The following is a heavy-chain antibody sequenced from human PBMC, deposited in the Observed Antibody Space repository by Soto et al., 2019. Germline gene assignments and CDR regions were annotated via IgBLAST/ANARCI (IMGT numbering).Heavy chain of an antibody. D-gene: IGHD2-15*01. CDR2: IWYDGSNK. CDR1: GFTFSSYG. J-gene: IGHJ3*02. Sequence: PGGSLRLSCAASGFTFSSYGMHWVRQAPGNGLEWVAVIWYDGSNKYYADSVKGRFTISRDNSKNTLYLQMNSLRAEDTAVYYCARDSGFQYCSGGSCYSRLGAFDIWGQGTMVTVSS. CDR3: ARDSGFQYCSGGSCYSRLGAFDI. V-gene: IGHV3-33*01.